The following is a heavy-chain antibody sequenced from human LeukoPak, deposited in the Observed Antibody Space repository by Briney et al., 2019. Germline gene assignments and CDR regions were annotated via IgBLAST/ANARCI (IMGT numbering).Heavy chain of an antibody. Sequence: GGSLRLSCVASGFTFSSYAMSRVRQAPGKGLEWVSAISGSGGNTYYPASVKGRFTISRDNSKNTLQMSNLRAEDTAIYYCAKALYYDSSGSALDYWGQGTLVTVSS. CDR1: GFTFSSYA. V-gene: IGHV3-23*01. CDR3: AKALYYDSSGSALDY. J-gene: IGHJ4*02. CDR2: ISGSGGNT. D-gene: IGHD3-22*01.